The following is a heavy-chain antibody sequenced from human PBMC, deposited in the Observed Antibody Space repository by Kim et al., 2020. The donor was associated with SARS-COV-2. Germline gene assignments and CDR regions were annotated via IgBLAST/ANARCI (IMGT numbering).Heavy chain of an antibody. J-gene: IGHJ4*02. Sequence: NNTPSLKSRVTISVDTSKTQFSLKLSSVTAADTAVYYCARATMVRGDFDYWGQGTLVTVSS. V-gene: IGHV4-34*01. D-gene: IGHD3-10*01. CDR3: ARATMVRGDFDY.